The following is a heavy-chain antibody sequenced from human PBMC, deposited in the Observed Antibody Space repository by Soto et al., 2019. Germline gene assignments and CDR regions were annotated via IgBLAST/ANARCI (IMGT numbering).Heavy chain of an antibody. D-gene: IGHD3-22*01. Sequence: GASLKISCQGSGYSFAGYWITWVRQKPGKGLEWMGRIDPSDSQTYYSPSFRGHVTISVTKSITTVFLQWSSLRASDTAMYYCARQIYDSDTGPNFQYYFDSWGEGTPVPVSS. CDR2: IDPSDSQT. V-gene: IGHV5-10-1*01. J-gene: IGHJ4*02. CDR3: ARQIYDSDTGPNFQYYFDS. CDR1: GYSFAGYW.